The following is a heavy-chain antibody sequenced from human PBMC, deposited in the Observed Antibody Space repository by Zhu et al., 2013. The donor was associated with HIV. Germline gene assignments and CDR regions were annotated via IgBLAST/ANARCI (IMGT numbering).Heavy chain of an antibody. CDR1: GGTFSTHG. D-gene: IGHD6-6*01. V-gene: IGHV1-69*06. CDR3: AREGESSSPGGALYGMDV. Sequence: QVQLLQSGAEVKKTGSSVKVSCKASGGTFSTHGISWVRQAPGQGPEWMGGIIPIFGTTDYAQKFQGRLTITADKSTSTAYMDLSSLRHEDTAVYYCAREGESSSPGGALYGMDVWGQGTTVTVSS. J-gene: IGHJ6*02. CDR2: IIPIFGTT.